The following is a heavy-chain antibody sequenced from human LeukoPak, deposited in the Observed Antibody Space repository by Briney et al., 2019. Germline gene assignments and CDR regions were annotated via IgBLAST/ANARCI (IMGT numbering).Heavy chain of an antibody. CDR3: AVNIEGYNWNPSLDY. Sequence: GESLKISCKGSGYSFTSYWIGWVRQMPGKGLEWMGIIYPGDSDSRYSPSFQGQVTISADKSISTAYLQWSSLKALDTAMYYCAVNIEGYNWNPSLDYWGQGTLVTVSS. CDR2: IYPGDSDS. D-gene: IGHD1-1*01. V-gene: IGHV5-51*01. CDR1: GYSFTSYW. J-gene: IGHJ4*02.